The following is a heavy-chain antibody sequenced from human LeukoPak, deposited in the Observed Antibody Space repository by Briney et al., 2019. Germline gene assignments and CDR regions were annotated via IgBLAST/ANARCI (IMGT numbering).Heavy chain of an antibody. CDR1: GFTLSSFG. CDR2: LWYDGSNK. CDR3: ARETRYSSSGYCYYYMDV. V-gene: IGHV3-33*01. J-gene: IGHJ6*03. D-gene: IGHD6-6*01. Sequence: GGAPRLSFSASGFTLSSFGMHWGRQGPGKGLGGVAVLWYDGSNKYYADSVKGRFTISRDNSKNTLYLQMNSLRAEDTAVYYCARETRYSSSGYCYYYMDVWGKGTTVTVSS.